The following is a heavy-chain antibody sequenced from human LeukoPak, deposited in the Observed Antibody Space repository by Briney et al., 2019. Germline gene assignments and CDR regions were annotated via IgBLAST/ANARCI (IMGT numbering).Heavy chain of an antibody. CDR2: IKHDGGEK. Sequence: GGSLRLSCAASGFTFNYYWMTWVRQAPGKGLEWVANIKHDGGEKSSVYSVQGRFTISRDNANNSIYLLMNSLRAEDAAIYYCARDRRSLGASGTALDAWGQGTLVTVSS. J-gene: IGHJ5*02. CDR3: ARDRRSLGASGTALDA. V-gene: IGHV3-7*03. CDR1: GFTFNYYW. D-gene: IGHD1-26*01.